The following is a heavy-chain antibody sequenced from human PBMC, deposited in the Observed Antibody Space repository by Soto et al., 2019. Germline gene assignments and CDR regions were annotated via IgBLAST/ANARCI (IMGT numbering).Heavy chain of an antibody. CDR1: GFTFSTYV. D-gene: IGHD3-16*01. J-gene: IGHJ6*02. CDR2: ISGGGTST. Sequence: EVQLLESGGGLVQPGGSLRVSCAASGFTFSTYVMSWVRQAPGKGLEWVSGISGGGTSTKYADSVKGRFTISRDNSKNTLYLQMNNLRAEDTAVYYCARDVGDVMSTIQGHGMDVWGQGTTVTVSS. V-gene: IGHV3-23*01. CDR3: ARDVGDVMSTIQGHGMDV.